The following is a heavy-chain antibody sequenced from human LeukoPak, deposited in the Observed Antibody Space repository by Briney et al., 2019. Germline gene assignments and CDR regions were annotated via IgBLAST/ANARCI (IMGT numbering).Heavy chain of an antibody. D-gene: IGHD2-2*01. CDR1: GYTFTSYG. Sequence: ASVKVSCKASGYTFTSYGISWVRQAPGQGLEWMGWISAYNGNTNYAQKLQGRVTMTTDTSTSTAYMELRSLRSDDTAVYYCARGYCSSTSCQSYHDYWGREPWSSSPQ. CDR2: ISAYNGNT. V-gene: IGHV1-18*01. CDR3: ARGYCSSTSCQSYHDY. J-gene: IGHJ4*02.